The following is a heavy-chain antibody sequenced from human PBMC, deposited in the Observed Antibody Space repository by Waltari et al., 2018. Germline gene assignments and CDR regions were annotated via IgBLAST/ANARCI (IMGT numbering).Heavy chain of an antibody. J-gene: IGHJ4*02. CDR2: IYDSGMT. D-gene: IGHD3-10*01. Sequence: QVQLQESGPGLVKPSQTLSLTCTVSGGSIRSGDYYWRWIRQPPGKRLEWIGYIYDSGMTYSKPSLKMRVTISVDTSKNQFSLKLSSVTAADTAVYYGARLYYYGSGSFDYWGQGTLVTVSS. CDR1: GGSIRSGDYY. V-gene: IGHV4-30-4*08. CDR3: ARLYYYGSGSFDY.